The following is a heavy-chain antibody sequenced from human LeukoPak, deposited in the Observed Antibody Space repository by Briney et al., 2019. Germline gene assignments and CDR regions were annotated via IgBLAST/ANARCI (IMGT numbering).Heavy chain of an antibody. Sequence: ASVKVSCKASGYTFTRYYMHWVRQAPGQGLEWMGWISAYNGNTNYAQKLQGRVTMTTDTSTSTAYMELRSLRSDDTAVYYCARNYYYYMDVWGKGTTVTVSS. J-gene: IGHJ6*03. V-gene: IGHV1-18*04. CDR2: ISAYNGNT. CDR1: GYTFTRYY. CDR3: ARNYYYYMDV.